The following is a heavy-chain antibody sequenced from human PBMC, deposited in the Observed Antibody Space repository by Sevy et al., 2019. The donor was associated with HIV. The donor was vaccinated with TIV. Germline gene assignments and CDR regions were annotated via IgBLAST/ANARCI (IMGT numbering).Heavy chain of an antibody. J-gene: IGHJ4*02. CDR3: AKDFCRTDNCADLFDY. CDR1: GFTFINYA. CDR2: IYPNGDVT. V-gene: IGHV3-23*01. Sequence: GGSLRLSCAASGFTFINYAMNWVRQAPGKGLEWVSSIYPNGDVTFYAESVKGRFIISRDSSKNTLFLQMNSLRAEDTAVYYCAKDFCRTDNCADLFDYWGQGTLVTVSS. D-gene: IGHD1-20*01.